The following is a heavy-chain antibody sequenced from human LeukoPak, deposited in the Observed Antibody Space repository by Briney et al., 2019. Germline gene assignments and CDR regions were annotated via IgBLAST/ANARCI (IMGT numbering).Heavy chain of an antibody. Sequence: KTSETLSLTCAVYGGSFSGYYWSWIRQPPGKGLEWIGEINHSGSTNYNPSLKSRVTISVDTSKNQFSLKLSSVTAADTAVYYCAREARITLAGATPSGGDYYYGMDVWGQGTTVTVSS. CDR2: INHSGST. CDR1: GGSFSGYY. J-gene: IGHJ6*02. CDR3: AREARITLAGATPSGGDYYYGMDV. V-gene: IGHV4-34*01. D-gene: IGHD1-26*01.